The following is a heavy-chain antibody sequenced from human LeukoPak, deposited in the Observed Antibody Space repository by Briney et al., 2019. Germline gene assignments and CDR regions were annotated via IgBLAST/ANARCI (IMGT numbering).Heavy chain of an antibody. CDR2: IYPGDSET. CDR1: GYSINNYW. V-gene: IGHV5-51*01. J-gene: IGHJ6*02. Sequence: GESLKISCKGSGYSINNYWIGWVRQMPGKGLEWMGIIYPGDSETKYSPSFQGQVIISADKSISTAYLQWSSLKASDTAIYYCARQSHYYYGMDVWGRGTTVIVSS. CDR3: ARQSHYYYGMDV.